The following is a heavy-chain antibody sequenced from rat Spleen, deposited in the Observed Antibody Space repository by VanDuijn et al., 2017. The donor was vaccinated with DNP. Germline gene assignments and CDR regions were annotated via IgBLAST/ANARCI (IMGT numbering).Heavy chain of an antibody. CDR1: GFTFSDYY. CDR3: ARSRLPGYYPFAC. Sequence: EVQLVESGGGLVQPGRSLKLSCAASGFTFSDYYMAWVRQAPATGLEWVAYISSGGGGTYYPDSVKGRFTISRDDAKSSLYLQMNSLKSEDTATYYCARSRLPGYYPFACWGQGTLVTVSS. J-gene: IGHJ3*01. D-gene: IGHD1-4*01. V-gene: IGHV5-25*01. CDR2: ISSGGGGT.